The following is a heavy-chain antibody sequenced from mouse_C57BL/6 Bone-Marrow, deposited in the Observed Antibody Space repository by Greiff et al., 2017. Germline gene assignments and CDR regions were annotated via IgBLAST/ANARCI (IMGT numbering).Heavy chain of an antibody. J-gene: IGHJ2*01. V-gene: IGHV1-55*01. CDR3: AERYYGSSYGRYFDY. CDR1: GYTFTSYW. CDR2: IYPGSGST. Sequence: VQLQQPGAELVKPGASVKMSCKASGYTFTSYWITWVKQRPGQGLEWIGDIYPGSGSTNYNEKFKSKATLTVDTSSSTAYMQLSSLTSEDSAVYYCAERYYGSSYGRYFDYWGQGTTLTVSS. D-gene: IGHD1-1*01.